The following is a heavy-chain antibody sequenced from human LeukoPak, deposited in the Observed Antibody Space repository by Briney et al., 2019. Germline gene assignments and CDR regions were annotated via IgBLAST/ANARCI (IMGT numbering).Heavy chain of an antibody. CDR3: ARDRQWLGFDY. D-gene: IGHD6-19*01. CDR1: GFTFSTYA. J-gene: IGHJ4*02. Sequence: GGSLRLSCAASGFTFSTYAMSWVRQAPGKGLEWVSGISGSGGSTYCADSVKGRFTISRDNSKNTLYLQMNSLRAEDTAVYYCARDRQWLGFDYWGQGTLVTVSS. V-gene: IGHV3-23*01. CDR2: ISGSGGST.